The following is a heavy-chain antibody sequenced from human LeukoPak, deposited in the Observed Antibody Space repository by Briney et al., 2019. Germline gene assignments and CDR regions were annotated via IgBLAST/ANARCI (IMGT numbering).Heavy chain of an antibody. Sequence: PSETLSLTCAVYGGTSSGYYWTWIRQAPGKGLEWIGEINPSGRISYNPSLKSRLTISVDASKNQFSLNLRSLTAADTAVYYCARGRQEVSMIVVVMTAVSYYLDVWGKGTTVTVS. CDR2: INPSGRI. CDR3: ARGRQEVSMIVVVMTAVSYYLDV. D-gene: IGHD3-22*01. J-gene: IGHJ6*03. CDR1: GGTSSGYY. V-gene: IGHV4-34*01.